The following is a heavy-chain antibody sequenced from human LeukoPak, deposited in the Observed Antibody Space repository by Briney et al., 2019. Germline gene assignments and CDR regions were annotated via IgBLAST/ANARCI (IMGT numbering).Heavy chain of an antibody. J-gene: IGHJ4*02. CDR1: GFTFPAYA. CDR2: ISHSGGST. D-gene: IGHD4-17*01. V-gene: IGHV3-23*01. CDR3: AKAWDDYGDEAPFDY. Sequence: GGSLRLSCAASGFTFPAYAMTWVRQAPGKGLEWVSGISHSGGSTYYADSVKGRFNISRDNSKNTLYLQMNSLRAEDTAVYYCAKAWDDYGDEAPFDYWGQGTLVTVSS.